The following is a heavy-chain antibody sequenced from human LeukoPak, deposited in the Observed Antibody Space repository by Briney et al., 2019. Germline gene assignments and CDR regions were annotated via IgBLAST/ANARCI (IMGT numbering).Heavy chain of an antibody. D-gene: IGHD5-24*01. Sequence: ASVKVCCKASGYTFTSYYMHWVRQAPGQGLEWMGIINPSGGSTSYAQKFQGRVTMTRDTSTSTVYMELSSLRSEDTAVYYCARDPHDVEMATTNDYWGQGTLVTVSS. J-gene: IGHJ4*02. V-gene: IGHV1-46*01. CDR1: GYTFTSYY. CDR3: ARDPHDVEMATTNDY. CDR2: INPSGGST.